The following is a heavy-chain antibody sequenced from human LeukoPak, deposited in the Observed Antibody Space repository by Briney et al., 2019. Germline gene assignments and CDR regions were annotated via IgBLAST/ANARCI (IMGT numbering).Heavy chain of an antibody. Sequence: SETLSLTCTVSGGSISSYYWSWIRQPAGKGLEWIGRIYISGSTNYNPSLKSRVSMSVDTSKNQFSLKLSSVTAADTAVYFCARGRVSSSSWQSVYYYYLYMDVWGKGSTVTVSS. CDR3: ARGRVSSSSWQSVYYYYLYMDV. CDR1: GGSISSYY. CDR2: IYISGST. V-gene: IGHV4-4*07. D-gene: IGHD6-13*01. J-gene: IGHJ6*03.